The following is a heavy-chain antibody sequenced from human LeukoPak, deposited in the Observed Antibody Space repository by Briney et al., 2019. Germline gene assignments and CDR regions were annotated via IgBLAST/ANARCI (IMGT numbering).Heavy chain of an antibody. Sequence: SGGSLRLSCAASGFTFSSYAMSWVRQAPGKGLEWVSAISSSGGSTYYADSVKGRFTISRDNSKNTLYLQMNSLRAEDTAVYYCAKFLWFGELSSYYFDYWGQGTLVTVSS. J-gene: IGHJ4*02. CDR3: AKFLWFGELSSYYFDY. D-gene: IGHD3-10*01. V-gene: IGHV3-23*01. CDR2: ISSSGGST. CDR1: GFTFSSYA.